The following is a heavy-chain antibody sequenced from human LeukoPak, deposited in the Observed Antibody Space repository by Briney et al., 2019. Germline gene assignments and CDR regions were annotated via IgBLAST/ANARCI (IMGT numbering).Heavy chain of an antibody. CDR1: GFTFSGHW. V-gene: IGHV3-7*01. CDR3: TRDRSRAEDD. Sequence: GGSLRLSCAASGFTFSGHWMSWVRQAPGKGLEWVANINQGGSDKYYVDSVKGRFTISRDNADNLLYLQMNSLRGEDTAVYYCTRDRSRAEDDWGQGTLVTVSS. CDR2: INQGGSDK. D-gene: IGHD1-14*01. J-gene: IGHJ4*02.